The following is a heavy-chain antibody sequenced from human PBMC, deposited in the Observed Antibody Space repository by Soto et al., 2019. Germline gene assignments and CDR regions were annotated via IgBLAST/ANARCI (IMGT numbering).Heavy chain of an antibody. D-gene: IGHD3-9*01. CDR3: ARDNYYDILTGYRDYGMDV. J-gene: IGHJ6*02. CDR2: ISYSGSTI. Sequence: RLSCAASGFTFSSYCMNWVRQAPGKGLEWVSYISYSGSTIYYADSVRGRFTISRDNAKNSLYLQMNSLTDEDTAVYYCARDNYYDILTGYRDYGMDVWGQGTTVTVSS. CDR1: GFTFSSYC. V-gene: IGHV3-48*02.